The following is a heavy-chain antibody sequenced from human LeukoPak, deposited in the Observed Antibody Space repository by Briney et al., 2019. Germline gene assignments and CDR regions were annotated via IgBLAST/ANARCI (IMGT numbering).Heavy chain of an antibody. CDR2: INPSGST. D-gene: IGHD1-26*01. CDR3: ARVGPYSGSNLSCRNWFDH. CDR1: GGSFWGYI. Sequence: SETLSLTCAVYGGSFWGYIWSWIRHPPGQGREWSGEINPSGSTNYNPTLKIRVSISAYTTTIQFSLNLMSVTAADTAVYYCARVGPYSGSNLSCRNWFDHWGQGTLVTVSS. V-gene: IGHV4-34*01. J-gene: IGHJ5*02.